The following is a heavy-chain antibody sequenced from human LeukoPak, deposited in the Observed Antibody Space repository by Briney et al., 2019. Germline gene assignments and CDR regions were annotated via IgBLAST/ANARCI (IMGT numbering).Heavy chain of an antibody. Sequence: SETLSLTCTVSGGSINSTNYYWGWIHQPPGKGLEWIGSIYYSGSTYYNPSLRSRVTISVDTSKNQFSLKLSSVTAADTAVYYCARGGEWFGELLSTWGYYGMDVWGQGTTVTVSS. CDR3: ARGGEWFGELLSTWGYYGMDV. J-gene: IGHJ6*02. CDR1: GGSINSTNYY. V-gene: IGHV4-39*07. CDR2: IYYSGST. D-gene: IGHD3-10*01.